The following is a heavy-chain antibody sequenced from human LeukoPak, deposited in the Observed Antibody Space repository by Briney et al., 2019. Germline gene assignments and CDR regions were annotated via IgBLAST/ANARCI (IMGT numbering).Heavy chain of an antibody. CDR1: GYTFSSYW. V-gene: IGHV5-51*01. Sequence: GESLKISCKGSGYTFSSYWIGWVRQMPGKGLEWMGIIYPGDSDTRCSPSLQGQVTISVDTSIGTAYLQWSSLKASDTAIYYCARQNDFRLDYWGQGTLVTVSS. D-gene: IGHD3-3*01. J-gene: IGHJ4*02. CDR2: IYPGDSDT. CDR3: ARQNDFRLDY.